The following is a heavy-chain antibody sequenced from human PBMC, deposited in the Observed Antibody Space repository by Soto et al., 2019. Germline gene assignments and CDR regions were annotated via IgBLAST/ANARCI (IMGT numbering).Heavy chain of an antibody. CDR1: GGSISSSSNS. J-gene: IGHJ4*02. V-gene: IGHV4-39*01. Sequence: SETLPLTRTVSGGSISSSSNSWGWIRQAPGKGLEWIGSIYYSGCTNYNPSLKSRVTIFVDTSKNQFSLKLSSVTAADTAVYYCARQLMGSSLDFDCWGQVTLVTVSS. CDR2: IYYSGCT. CDR3: ARQLMGSSLDFDC. D-gene: IGHD1-26*01.